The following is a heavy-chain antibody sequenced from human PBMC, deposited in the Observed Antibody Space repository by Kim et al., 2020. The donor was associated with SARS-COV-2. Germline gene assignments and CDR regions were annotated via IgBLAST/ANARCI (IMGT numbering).Heavy chain of an antibody. V-gene: IGHV3-30-3*01. CDR2: ISYDGSNK. CDR1: GFTFSSYA. D-gene: IGHD3-3*01. Sequence: GGSLRLSCAASGFTFSSYAMHWVRQAPGKGLEWVAVISYDGSNKYYADSVKGRFTISRDNSKNTLYLQMNSLRAEDTAVYYCARARRVVILGFDPWGQGTLVTVSS. J-gene: IGHJ5*02. CDR3: ARARRVVILGFDP.